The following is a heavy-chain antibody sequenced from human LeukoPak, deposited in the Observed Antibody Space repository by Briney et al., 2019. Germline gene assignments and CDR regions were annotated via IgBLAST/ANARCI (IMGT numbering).Heavy chain of an antibody. CDR1: GDSVSNNSAA. J-gene: IGHJ3*01. CDR2: TYHRSKWYG. CDR3: ARDGYSGTWYVFDV. Sequence: SQTLSLTCAISGDSVSNNSAAWNWIRQSPSGGLEWLGRTYHRSKWYGDYAVSVRSRITINADTSKNQFSLQLNSVTPEDTAVYYCARDGYSGTWYVFDVWGQGTVVTVSS. V-gene: IGHV6-1*01. D-gene: IGHD6-13*01.